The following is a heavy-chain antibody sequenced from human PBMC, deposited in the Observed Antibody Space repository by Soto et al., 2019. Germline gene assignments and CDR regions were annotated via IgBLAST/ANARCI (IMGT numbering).Heavy chain of an antibody. CDR3: ARVPRGVYYGMDV. D-gene: IGHD3-10*01. J-gene: IGHJ6*02. CDR2: INPNSGTT. CDR1: GYTFTDYY. V-gene: IGHV1-2*04. Sequence: QVQLVQSGAEVKKPGASVKVSCKASGYTFTDYYMHWVRQAPGQRLEWMGWINPNSGTTNYAQKFQGWVTMTRDTSITTVYMEASRLSSDDTAVYYCARVPRGVYYGMDVWGQGTTVTVSS.